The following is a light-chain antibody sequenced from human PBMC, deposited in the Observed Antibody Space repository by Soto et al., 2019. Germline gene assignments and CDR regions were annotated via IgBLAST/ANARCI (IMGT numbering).Light chain of an antibody. CDR1: QSISSW. CDR2: KAS. CDR3: QQYNSYPYT. Sequence: DIQMTQSPSTLSASVGDRVTITCRASQSISSWLAWYQQKPGKAPKLLIYKASSLESGVPSRFSGSGSGTEFTLTISSLQPDDFATYFCQQYNSYPYTFGQGAKLEIK. J-gene: IGKJ2*01. V-gene: IGKV1-5*03.